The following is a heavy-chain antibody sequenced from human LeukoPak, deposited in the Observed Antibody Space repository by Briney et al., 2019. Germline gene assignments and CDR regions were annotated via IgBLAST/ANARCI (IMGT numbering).Heavy chain of an antibody. V-gene: IGHV3-11*04. CDR1: GFTFSDYY. CDR2: ISSSGSTI. J-gene: IGHJ3*02. CDR3: ARVYIVGATDDAFDI. Sequence: GGSLRLSCAASGFTFSDYYMSWIRQAPGKGLEWVSYISSSGSTIYYADSVKGRFTISRDSAKNSLYLQMNSLRAEDTAVYYCARVYIVGATDDAFDIWGQGTMVTVSS. D-gene: IGHD1-26*01.